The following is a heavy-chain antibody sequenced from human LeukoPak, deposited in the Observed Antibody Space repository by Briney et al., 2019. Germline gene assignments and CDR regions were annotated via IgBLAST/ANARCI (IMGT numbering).Heavy chain of an antibody. D-gene: IGHD2-2*02. Sequence: ASVKVSCKASGYTFTSYGISWVRQAPGQGLEWMGWISAYNGNTNYARKLQGRVTMTTDTSTSTAYMELRSLRSDDTAVYYCARMPDCSSTSCYIVGNAFDIWGQGTMVTVSS. CDR1: GYTFTSYG. CDR2: ISAYNGNT. CDR3: ARMPDCSSTSCYIVGNAFDI. V-gene: IGHV1-18*01. J-gene: IGHJ3*02.